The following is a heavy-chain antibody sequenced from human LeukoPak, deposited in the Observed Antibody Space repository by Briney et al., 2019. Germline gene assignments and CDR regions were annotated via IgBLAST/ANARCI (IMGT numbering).Heavy chain of an antibody. CDR3: ARDSQYQLSRKYYYYYYMDV. D-gene: IGHD2-2*01. J-gene: IGHJ6*03. Sequence: SETLSLTCTVSGDSISSGTYFWGWIRQPPGKGLEWIASMSHTGSTYYNPSLKSRVTISIDTSSNQFSLKLSSVTAADTAVYYCARDSQYQLSRKYYYYYYMDVWGKGTTVTISS. V-gene: IGHV4-39*07. CDR2: MSHTGST. CDR1: GDSISSGTYF.